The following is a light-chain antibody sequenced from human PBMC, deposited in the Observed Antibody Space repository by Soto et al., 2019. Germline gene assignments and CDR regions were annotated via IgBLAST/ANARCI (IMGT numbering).Light chain of an antibody. CDR3: QAWDSSTVV. J-gene: IGLJ2*01. V-gene: IGLV3-1*01. CDR1: KLGDKY. Sequence: SYELTQPPSVSVSPGQTASITCSGDKLGDKYACWYQQKPGQSPVLVIYQDSKRPSGIPERFSGSNSGNTAPLTISGTQAMDEADYYCQAWDSSTVVFGGGTKLTVL. CDR2: QDS.